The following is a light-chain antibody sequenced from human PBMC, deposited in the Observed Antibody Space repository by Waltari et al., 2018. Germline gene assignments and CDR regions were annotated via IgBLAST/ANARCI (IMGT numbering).Light chain of an antibody. CDR3: ASYTTSSTYVL. CDR1: CSDVGGYNY. CDR2: NVS. Sequence: QSAVTHPASVSGSPGQSITISCTGTCSDVGGYNYVSWHQQHPGKAPKILIFNVSKRPSGVSTRFSGSKSGNTASLTISGLQAEDEAAYYCASYTTSSTYVLFGGGTTLTVL. V-gene: IGLV2-14*03. J-gene: IGLJ2*01.